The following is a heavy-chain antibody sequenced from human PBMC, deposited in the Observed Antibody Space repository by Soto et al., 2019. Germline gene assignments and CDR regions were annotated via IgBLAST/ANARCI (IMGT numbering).Heavy chain of an antibody. Sequence: LVESLKISCKGSGYSFTSYWISWVRQMPGKGLEWMGRIDPSDSYTNYRPSFQGHVTISADKSISTAYLQWSSLKASDTAMYYCARHPSIVVVPDAANWFHXWGQATLVTVSX. CDR2: IDPSDSYT. D-gene: IGHD2-2*01. V-gene: IGHV5-10-1*01. CDR1: GYSFTSYW. CDR3: ARHPSIVVVPDAANWFHX. J-gene: IGHJ5*02.